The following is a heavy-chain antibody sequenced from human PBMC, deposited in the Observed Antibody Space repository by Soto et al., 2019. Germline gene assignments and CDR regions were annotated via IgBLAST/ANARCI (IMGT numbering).Heavy chain of an antibody. Sequence: PGGSLRLSCAVSGFTFSSYSMNWVRQAPGKGLEWVSSISSSSSYIYYAGSVKGRFTVSRDNARNSLFLQMSSLRAEDTAVYYCARDDYGDYEGFDYWGQGTLVTVSS. J-gene: IGHJ4*02. D-gene: IGHD4-17*01. CDR3: ARDDYGDYEGFDY. V-gene: IGHV3-21*01. CDR2: ISSSSSYI. CDR1: GFTFSSYS.